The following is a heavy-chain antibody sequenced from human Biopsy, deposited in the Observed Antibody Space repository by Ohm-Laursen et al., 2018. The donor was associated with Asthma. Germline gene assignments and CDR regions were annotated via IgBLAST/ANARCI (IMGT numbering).Heavy chain of an antibody. CDR2: VSWNSRDI. D-gene: IGHD2-21*01. CDR3: AKATLGDIGKDY. Sequence: SLRLSCAASGFSFNSYGMHWVRQAPGKGLEWVASVSWNSRDIAYADSVRGRFAISRDNAKNSLYLQMNSLRVEDTALYYCAKATLGDIGKDYWGQGTLVTVSS. J-gene: IGHJ4*02. V-gene: IGHV3-9*01. CDR1: GFSFNSYG.